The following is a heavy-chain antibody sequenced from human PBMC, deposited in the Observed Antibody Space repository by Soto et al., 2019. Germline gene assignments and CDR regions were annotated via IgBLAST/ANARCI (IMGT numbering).Heavy chain of an antibody. V-gene: IGHV4-30-4*01. CDR2: IYYSGST. CDR1: GGSISSGDYY. J-gene: IGHJ4*02. D-gene: IGHD3-22*01. CDR3: ARHLLGYDSSGDPYYFDY. Sequence: SETLSLTCTVSGGSISSGDYYWSWIRQPPGKGLEWIGYIYYSGSTYYNPSLRSQVTISGDTSRNQFSLKLSSVTAADTAVYYCARHLLGYDSSGDPYYFDYWGQGTLVTVSS.